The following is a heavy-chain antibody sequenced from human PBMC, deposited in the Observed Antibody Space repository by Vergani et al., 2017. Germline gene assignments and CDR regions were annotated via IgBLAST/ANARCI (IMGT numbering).Heavy chain of an antibody. CDR2: ISSSGSTI. D-gene: IGHD1-20*01. J-gene: IGHJ6*02. CDR3: ARDTGSNWNDYYYYGMDV. V-gene: IGHV3-11*04. Sequence: QVQLVESGGGLVKPGGSLRLSCAASGFTFSDYYMGWIRQAPGKGLEWVSYISSSGSTIYYAYSVKGRFTISRDNAKNSLYLQMNSLRAEDTAVYYCARDTGSNWNDYYYYGMDVWGQGTTVTVSS. CDR1: GFTFSDYY.